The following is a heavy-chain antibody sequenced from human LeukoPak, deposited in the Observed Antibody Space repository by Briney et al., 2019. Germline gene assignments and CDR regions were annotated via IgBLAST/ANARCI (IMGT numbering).Heavy chain of an antibody. D-gene: IGHD5-18*01. V-gene: IGHV4-31*03. Sequence: SETLSLTCTVSGGSISSGGYYWSWIRQHPGKGLEWIGYIYYSGSTYYNPSLKSRVTISVDTSKNQFSLKLSSVTAADTAVYYCARGGAYGYHSYYYGMDVWGQGTTVTVSS. CDR2: IYYSGST. J-gene: IGHJ6*02. CDR1: GGSISSGGYY. CDR3: ARGGAYGYHSYYYGMDV.